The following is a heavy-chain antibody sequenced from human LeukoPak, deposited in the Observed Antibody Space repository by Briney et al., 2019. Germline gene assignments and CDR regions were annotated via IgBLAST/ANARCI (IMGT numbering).Heavy chain of an antibody. D-gene: IGHD3-10*01. CDR3: ARAYGSGSYRGSYYFDY. CDR2: ISSSSSTI. CDR1: GFTFSSYS. Sequence: QPGGSLRLSCAASGFTFSSYSMNWVRQAPGKGLEWVSYISSSSSTIYYADSVKGRFTISRDNAKNSLYLQMNSLRAEDTAVYYCARAYGSGSYRGSYYFDYWGQGTLVTVSS. V-gene: IGHV3-48*01. J-gene: IGHJ4*02.